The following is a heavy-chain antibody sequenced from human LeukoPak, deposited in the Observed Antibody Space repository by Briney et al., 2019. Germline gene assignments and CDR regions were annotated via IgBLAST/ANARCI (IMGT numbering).Heavy chain of an antibody. V-gene: IGHV3-48*01. CDR3: ARDGRVPRSPYYFDY. Sequence: GGSLRLSCAASGFIFSSYSMNWVRQTPGKGLEWVSYIISSGGSTTHYADSVKGRFTISRGSAKNSLYLQMNSLRAEDTAVYYCARDGRVPRSPYYFDYWGQGTLVTVSS. D-gene: IGHD1-1*01. CDR2: IISSGGSTT. J-gene: IGHJ4*02. CDR1: GFIFSSYS.